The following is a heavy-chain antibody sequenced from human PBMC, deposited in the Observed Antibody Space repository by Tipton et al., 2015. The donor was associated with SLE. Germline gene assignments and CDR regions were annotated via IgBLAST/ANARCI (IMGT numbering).Heavy chain of an antibody. D-gene: IGHD4-23*01. Sequence: TLSLTCAVYGGSFSDYYWSWIRQTPGEGLEWIGEINHTGGTNYNPSLESRVTMSVDTSKNQFSLKLSSVTAADTAMYYCVRGGRGDGGNPFDPWGQGTLVTVSS. CDR1: GGSFSDYY. J-gene: IGHJ5*02. CDR3: VRGGRGDGGNPFDP. V-gene: IGHV4-34*01. CDR2: INHTGGT.